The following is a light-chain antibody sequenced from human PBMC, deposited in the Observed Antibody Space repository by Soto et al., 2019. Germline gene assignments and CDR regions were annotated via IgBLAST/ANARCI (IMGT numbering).Light chain of an antibody. CDR2: AAS. J-gene: IGKJ1*01. Sequence: DIQMTQSPSSLSASVGDRVTITCRASQSISNYLAWFQQKPGKVPKLLIHAASTLQSGVPSRFSGSGSGTDFTLTISSLQPEDVATYYCQKYNSAPLTFGQGTKVEIK. CDR1: QSISNY. CDR3: QKYNSAPLT. V-gene: IGKV1-27*01.